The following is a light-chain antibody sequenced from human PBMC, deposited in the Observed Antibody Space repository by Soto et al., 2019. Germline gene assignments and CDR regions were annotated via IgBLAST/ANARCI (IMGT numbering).Light chain of an antibody. J-gene: IGLJ1*01. Sequence: QRLPTLPNSVYGARGQRFTISCTGTIPNIGAGYDVHWYQHLPGTAPKLLIYGNAIRPSGVPDRFSGSKSGTSASLAITGLQADDEADYYCQSYDRSLGGYVFGTGTKVTVL. CDR3: QSYDRSLGGYV. CDR2: GNA. V-gene: IGLV1-40*01. CDR1: IPNIGAGYD.